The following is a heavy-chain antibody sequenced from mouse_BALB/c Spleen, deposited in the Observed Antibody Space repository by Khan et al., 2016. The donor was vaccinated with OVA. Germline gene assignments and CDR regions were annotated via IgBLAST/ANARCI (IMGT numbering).Heavy chain of an antibody. J-gene: IGHJ3*01. CDR3: ARLAYYYNSEGFAY. V-gene: IGHV5-6*01. CDR1: GFTFSTYG. Sequence: EVELVESGGDFVRPGGSLKLSCAASGFTFSTYGMSWVRQTPDKRLEWVATISTGGAYTYYPDSLKGRFTISRDNAKNTLYLQLSSLKSEDTAIYYCARLAYYYNSEGFAYWGQGTLVTVSA. D-gene: IGHD1-1*01. CDR2: ISTGGAYT.